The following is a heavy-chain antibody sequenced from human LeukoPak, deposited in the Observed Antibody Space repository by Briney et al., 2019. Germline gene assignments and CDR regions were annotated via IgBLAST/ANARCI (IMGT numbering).Heavy chain of an antibody. CDR2: IYYSGST. D-gene: IGHD4-23*01. V-gene: IGHV4-59*01. Sequence: SETLSLTCTVSGGSISTYYWSWIRQPPGKGLEWIGYIYYSGSTNYSPSLKSRVTISLDTSTNQFSLKLSSVTAADTAVYYCARGGTVLNFQHWGQGTLVTVSS. CDR1: GGSISTYY. CDR3: ARGGTVLNFQH. J-gene: IGHJ1*01.